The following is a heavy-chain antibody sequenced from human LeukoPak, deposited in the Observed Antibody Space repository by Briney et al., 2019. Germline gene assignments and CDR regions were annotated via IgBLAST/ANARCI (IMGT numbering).Heavy chain of an antibody. CDR2: IKTDGSIT. CDR3: AKSPKSPAISMVRGTSQYNYYMDV. Sequence: PGGSLRLSCAASGFSFSVYWMHWVRQAPGKGPVWVSRIKTDGSITDYADSVKGRFTISRDNSKNTLFLQMNSLRAEDTAVYYCAKSPKSPAISMVRGTSQYNYYMDVWGKGTTVTISS. J-gene: IGHJ6*03. CDR1: GFSFSVYW. V-gene: IGHV3-74*01. D-gene: IGHD3-10*01.